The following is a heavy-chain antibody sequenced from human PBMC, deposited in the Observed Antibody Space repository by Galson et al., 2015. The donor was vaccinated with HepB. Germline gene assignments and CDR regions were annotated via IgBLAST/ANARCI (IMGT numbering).Heavy chain of an antibody. D-gene: IGHD4-17*01. V-gene: IGHV5-10-1*01. CDR1: GSSFTSYW. Sequence: QSGAEVKKPGESLRISCKGSGSSFTSYWISWVRQMPGKGLEWMGRIDPSDSYTNYSPSFQGHVTISADKSISTAYLQWSSLKASDTAMYYCARTENYGDLKYYFDYWGQGTLVNVSS. CDR2: IDPSDSYT. J-gene: IGHJ4*02. CDR3: ARTENYGDLKYYFDY.